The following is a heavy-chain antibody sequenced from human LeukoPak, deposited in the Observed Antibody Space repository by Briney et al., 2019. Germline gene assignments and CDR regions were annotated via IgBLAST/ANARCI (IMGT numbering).Heavy chain of an antibody. Sequence: ASVKVSCKTSGYSFSQHTHMWVRQAPGQGLEWLGWFNLYTHVIQYAQRFQGRVTMTTDTSTGTAFLEMRNLRSDDTAIYFCAREAPLGMRGRDAFDVWGQGTKVIVSS. V-gene: IGHV1-18*01. CDR1: GYSFSQHT. D-gene: IGHD1-1*01. CDR2: FNLYTHVI. J-gene: IGHJ3*01. CDR3: AREAPLGMRGRDAFDV.